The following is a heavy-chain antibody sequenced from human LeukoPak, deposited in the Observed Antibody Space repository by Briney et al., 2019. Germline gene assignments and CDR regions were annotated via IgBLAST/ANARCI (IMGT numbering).Heavy chain of an antibody. Sequence: SETLSLTCTVSGGSISSYYWSWIRQPPGKGLEWIGYIYYSGSTSYNPSPKSRVTISVDTSKNQFSLKLSSVTAADTAVYYCARGRITGTTGVYYYYYMDVWGKGTTVTVSS. D-gene: IGHD1-7*01. CDR3: ARGRITGTTGVYYYYYMDV. J-gene: IGHJ6*03. V-gene: IGHV4-59*01. CDR2: IYYSGST. CDR1: GGSISSYY.